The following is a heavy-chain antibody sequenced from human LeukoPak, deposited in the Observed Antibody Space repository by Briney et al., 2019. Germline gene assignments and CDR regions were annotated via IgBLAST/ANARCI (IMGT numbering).Heavy chain of an antibody. CDR3: ARTGGLGEAFDY. CDR2: MNPNSGNT. CDR1: GYTFTSYD. J-gene: IGHJ4*02. Sequence: ASVKVSCKASGYTFTSYDINWVRQATGQGLEWTGWMNPNSGNTGYAQKFQGRVTMTRNTSISTAYMELSSLRSEDTAVNYCARTGGLGEAFDYWGQGTLVTVSS. V-gene: IGHV1-8*01. D-gene: IGHD3-16*01.